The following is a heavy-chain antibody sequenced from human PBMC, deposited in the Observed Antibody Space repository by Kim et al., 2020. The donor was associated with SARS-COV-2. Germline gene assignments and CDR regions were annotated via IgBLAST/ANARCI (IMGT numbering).Heavy chain of an antibody. Sequence: SETLSLTCTVSGGSVSSGSYYWSWIRQPPGKGLEWIGYIYYSGSTNYNPSLKSRVTISVDTSKNQFSLKLSSVTAADTAVYYCARDPIYCSGGSCYLEYFQHWGQGTLVTVSS. D-gene: IGHD2-15*01. CDR1: GGSVSSGSYY. V-gene: IGHV4-61*01. CDR2: IYYSGST. J-gene: IGHJ1*01. CDR3: ARDPIYCSGGSCYLEYFQH.